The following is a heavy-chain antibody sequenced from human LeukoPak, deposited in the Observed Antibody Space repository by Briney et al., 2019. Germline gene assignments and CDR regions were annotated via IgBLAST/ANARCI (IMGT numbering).Heavy chain of an antibody. D-gene: IGHD2-2*01. Sequence: SETLSLTCTVFGYSIHSNYYWAWIRQPPGKGLEWIATINHSGSAYYNPSLKSRVTISVDTSQNQFSLKVSSVTAADTAVYYCATRGDCSSTSCYAGDAFDIWGQGTMVTVSS. V-gene: IGHV4-38-2*02. CDR2: INHSGSA. J-gene: IGHJ3*02. CDR3: ATRGDCSSTSCYAGDAFDI. CDR1: GYSIHSNYY.